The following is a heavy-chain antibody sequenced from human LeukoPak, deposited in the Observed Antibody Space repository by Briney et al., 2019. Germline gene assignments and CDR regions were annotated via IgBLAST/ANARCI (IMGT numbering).Heavy chain of an antibody. V-gene: IGHV1-69*06. CDR1: GGTYSSYA. D-gene: IGHD6-13*01. Sequence: ASVNVSCKASGGTYSSYAISWVRQARGQGLEWMGGIIPIFGTANYAQKFQGRVTITADKSTSTAYMELSSLRSEDTAVYYCARRLIAAAVPFDYWGQGTLVTVSS. J-gene: IGHJ4*02. CDR3: ARRLIAAAVPFDY. CDR2: IIPIFGTA.